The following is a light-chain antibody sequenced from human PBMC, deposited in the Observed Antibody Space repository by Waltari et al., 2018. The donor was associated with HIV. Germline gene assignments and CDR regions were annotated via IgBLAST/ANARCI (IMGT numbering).Light chain of an antibody. Sequence: QAVVTQEPSLTVSPGGAVTLTCASNTGTVTGRHNPRWFHQKPGQAPMTLNYHTTNKPSWTPARFSGSRLGGKAALTLSGAQPEDEAEYYCLLSYSGTRRVFGGGTKLTVL. CDR3: LLSYSGTRRV. CDR1: TGTVTGRHN. CDR2: HTT. V-gene: IGLV7-46*01. J-gene: IGLJ3*02.